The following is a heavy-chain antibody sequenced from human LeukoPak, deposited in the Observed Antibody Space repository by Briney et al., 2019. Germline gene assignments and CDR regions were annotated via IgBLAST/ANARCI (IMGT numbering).Heavy chain of an antibody. CDR1: GYRFTSYW. J-gene: IGHJ4*02. V-gene: IGHV5-51*01. CDR3: ARRGLRGSYYFDY. D-gene: IGHD1-26*01. Sequence: GESLKISCKGSGYRFTSYWIGWVRPMPGKGLEWMGIIYPGDSDTRYSPSFQGQVTISADKSISTAYLQWSSLKASDTAMYYCARRGLRGSYYFDYWGQGTLVTVSS. CDR2: IYPGDSDT.